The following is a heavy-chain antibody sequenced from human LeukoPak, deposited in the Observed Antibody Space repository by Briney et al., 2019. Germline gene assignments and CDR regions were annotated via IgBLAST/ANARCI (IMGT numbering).Heavy chain of an antibody. CDR3: ARAGPIDDYGDDYFDY. V-gene: IGHV3-74*01. D-gene: IGHD4-17*01. Sequence: PGGSLRLSCAASGFTFSSYWMHWVRQAPGKGLVWVSRINSDGSSTNYADSVKGRFTISRDNAKNSLYLQMNSLRAEDTAVYYCARAGPIDDYGDDYFDYWGQGTLVTVSS. CDR1: GFTFSSYW. CDR2: INSDGSST. J-gene: IGHJ4*02.